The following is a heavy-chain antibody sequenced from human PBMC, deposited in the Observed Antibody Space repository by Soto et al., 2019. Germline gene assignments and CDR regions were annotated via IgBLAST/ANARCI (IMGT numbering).Heavy chain of an antibody. Sequence: PGGSLRLSCAASGFTVSSNYMSWVRQAPGKGLEWVSVIYSGGSTYYADSVKGRFTISRDNSKNTLYLQMNSLRAEDTAVYYCARETYYYDSSGYYYDYYGMDVWGQGTTVTAP. CDR1: GFTVSSNY. CDR2: IYSGGST. D-gene: IGHD3-22*01. V-gene: IGHV3-66*01. CDR3: ARETYYYDSSGYYYDYYGMDV. J-gene: IGHJ6*02.